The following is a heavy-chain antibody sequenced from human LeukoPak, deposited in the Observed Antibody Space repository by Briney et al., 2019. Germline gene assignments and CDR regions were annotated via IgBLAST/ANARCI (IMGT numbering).Heavy chain of an antibody. CDR1: GGSISSGGYY. J-gene: IGHJ6*02. Sequence: SETLSLTCTVSGGSISSGGYYWSWIRQHPGKGLEWIGYIYYSGSTYYNPSLKSRVTISVDTSKNQFSLKLGSVTAADTAVYYCARGDSSSWYSYYYGMDVWGQGTTVTVSS. CDR2: IYYSGST. CDR3: ARGDSSSWYSYYYGMDV. D-gene: IGHD6-13*01. V-gene: IGHV4-31*03.